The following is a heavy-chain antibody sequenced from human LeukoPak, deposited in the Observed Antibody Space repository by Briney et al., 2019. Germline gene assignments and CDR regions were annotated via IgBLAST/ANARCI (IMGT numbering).Heavy chain of an antibody. Sequence: GGSLRLSCAASGFTFSSYAMSWVRQAPGKGLEWVSAISGSGGSTYYADSVKGRFTISRDNSKNTLYLQMNSLRAEDTAVYYCAKEYDGSGYYYVGAFDYWGQGTLVTVSS. CDR1: GFTFSSYA. J-gene: IGHJ4*02. CDR3: AKEYDGSGYYYVGAFDY. CDR2: ISGSGGST. V-gene: IGHV3-23*01. D-gene: IGHD3-22*01.